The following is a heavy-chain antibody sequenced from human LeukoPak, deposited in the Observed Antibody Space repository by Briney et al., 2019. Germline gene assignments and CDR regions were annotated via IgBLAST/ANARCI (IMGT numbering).Heavy chain of an antibody. Sequence: PGGSLRLSCAASGFTFDDYAMHWVRQPPGKGLEWVSGISWNSGSIGYADSVKGRFTISRDNAKKSLYLQMNSLRAEGTALYYCAKGPMYYYDSSGYSHFDYWGQGTLVTVSS. CDR3: AKGPMYYYDSSGYSHFDY. CDR2: ISWNSGSI. J-gene: IGHJ4*02. V-gene: IGHV3-9*01. D-gene: IGHD3-22*01. CDR1: GFTFDDYA.